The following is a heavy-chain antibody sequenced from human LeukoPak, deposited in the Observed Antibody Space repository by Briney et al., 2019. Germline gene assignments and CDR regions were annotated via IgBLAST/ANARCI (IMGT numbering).Heavy chain of an antibody. CDR3: ARADYGGNSSPKRGLYYFDY. CDR1: GGSLSSHY. D-gene: IGHD4-23*01. J-gene: IGHJ4*02. Sequence: SETLSLTCTVSGGSLSSHYWNWVRQPPGKGLEWIAFIYYSGSSSYSPSLKSRVTISVDTSKNQFSLKLSSVTAADTAVYYCARADYGGNSSPKRGLYYFDYWGQGTLVTVSS. CDR2: IYYSGSS. V-gene: IGHV4-59*11.